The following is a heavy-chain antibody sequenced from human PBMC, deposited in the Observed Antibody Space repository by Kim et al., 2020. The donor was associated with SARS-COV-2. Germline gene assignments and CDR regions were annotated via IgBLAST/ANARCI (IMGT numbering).Heavy chain of an antibody. Sequence: YNPALKSRVNKSVATSKNQFSLKLSSVTAADTAVYYCARDLYRDGYNWGYWGQGTLVTVSS. CDR3: ARDLYRDGYNWGY. V-gene: IGHV4-30-2*04. D-gene: IGHD5-12*01. J-gene: IGHJ4*02.